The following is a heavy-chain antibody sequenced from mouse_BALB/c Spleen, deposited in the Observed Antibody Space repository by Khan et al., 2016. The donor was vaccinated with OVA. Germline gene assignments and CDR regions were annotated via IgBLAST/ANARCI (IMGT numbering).Heavy chain of an antibody. D-gene: IGHD1-2*01. CDR2: VSYSGST. Sequence: EVQLQEAGPGLVKPSQSLSLTCTVTGYSITRGYGWNWIRQFTGNKLEGMGYVSYSGSTNYDPSHKSRITITLDTPKSQFFLQSNSVTTVDTATYYGARPARIKYWGQGTTLTVSS. CDR3: ARPARIKY. CDR1: GYSITRGYG. V-gene: IGHV3-1*02. J-gene: IGHJ2*01.